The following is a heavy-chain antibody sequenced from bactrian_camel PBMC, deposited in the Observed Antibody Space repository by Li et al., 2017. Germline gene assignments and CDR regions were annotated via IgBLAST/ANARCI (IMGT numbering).Heavy chain of an antibody. CDR3: AAETLDRGRCYRSRLLYTY. CDR2: LYRVTNSS. V-gene: IGHV3-2*01. CDR1: TYAYERSY. D-gene: IGHD2*01. J-gene: IGHJ4*01. Sequence: HVQLVESGGGSVQEGGSLTLSCVASTYAYERSYMAWFRQAPGKGREGVAGLYRVTNSSHYADSVKGRFTIALDNAKSTLYLQMNNLKPEDSNMYYCAAETLDRGRCYRSRLLYTYWGQGTQVTVS.